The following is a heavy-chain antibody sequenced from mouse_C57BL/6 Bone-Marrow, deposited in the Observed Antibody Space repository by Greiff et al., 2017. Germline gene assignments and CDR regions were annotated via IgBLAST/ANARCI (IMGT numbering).Heavy chain of an antibody. D-gene: IGHD2-4*01. CDR1: GFSLTSYG. CDR2: IWRGGST. Sequence: VKLKESGPSLVQPSQSLSITCTVSGFSLTSYGVHWVRQSPGKGLEWLGVIWRGGSTDYNAAFMSRLSITKDNSKSQVFFKMNSLQADDTAIYYCAKNEYDVVIYYAMDYWGQGTSVTVSS. V-gene: IGHV2-5-1*01. J-gene: IGHJ4*01. CDR3: AKNEYDVVIYYAMDY.